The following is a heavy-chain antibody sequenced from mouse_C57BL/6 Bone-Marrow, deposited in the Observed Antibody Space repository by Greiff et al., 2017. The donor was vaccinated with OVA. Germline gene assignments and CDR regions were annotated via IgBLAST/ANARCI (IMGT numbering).Heavy chain of an antibody. D-gene: IGHD2-2*01. CDR2: IYPRSGNT. Sequence: QVQLQQSGAELARPGASVKLSCKASGYTFTSYGISWVKQRTGQGLEWIGEIYPRSGNTYYNEKFKGKATLTADKSSSTAYMELRSRTSEDSAFYFCARGTLYYGYDGYFDVWGTGTTVTVSS. CDR1: GYTFTSYG. V-gene: IGHV1-81*01. J-gene: IGHJ1*03. CDR3: ARGTLYYGYDGYFDV.